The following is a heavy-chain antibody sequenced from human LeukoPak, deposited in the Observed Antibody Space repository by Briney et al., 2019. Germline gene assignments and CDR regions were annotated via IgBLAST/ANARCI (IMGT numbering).Heavy chain of an antibody. Sequence: GGSLRLSCAASGFTFSSYWMSWVRQAPGKGLEWVANIKKDGSEKYYADSVKGRFTISRDNAKNSLYLQMNSLRAEDTAVYYCAELAITMIGGVWGKGTTVTISS. D-gene: IGHD3-10*02. CDR3: AELAITMIGGV. CDR1: GFTFSSYW. CDR2: IKKDGSEK. J-gene: IGHJ6*04. V-gene: IGHV3-7*01.